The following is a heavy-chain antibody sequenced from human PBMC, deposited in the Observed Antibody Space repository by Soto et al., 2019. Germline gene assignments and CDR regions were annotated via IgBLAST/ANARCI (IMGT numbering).Heavy chain of an antibody. CDR3: ATELIAKYGMDV. CDR2: IYTDDNI. CDR1: GFTVSGNY. V-gene: IGHV3-53*01. D-gene: IGHD2-21*01. Sequence: EVQLVESGGGLVQPGGSLRLSCAASGFTVSGNYVTWVRQAPGKGLEWVSVIYTDDNIYYADSVTGRFIISRDNSKNTFYLQMNRLRVEDTAVYYCATELIAKYGMDVWGQGTTVTVSS. J-gene: IGHJ6*02.